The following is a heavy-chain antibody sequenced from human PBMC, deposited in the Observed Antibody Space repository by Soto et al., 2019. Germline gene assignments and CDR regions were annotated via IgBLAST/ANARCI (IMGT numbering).Heavy chain of an antibody. V-gene: IGHV3-33*01. CDR1: GFTFSSYG. J-gene: IGHJ4*02. CDR3: ARDLERSYYNVGY. Sequence: PGGSLRLSCAASGFTFSSYGMHWVRQAPGKGLEWVAVIWYDGSNKYYADSVKGRFTISRDNSKNTLYLQMNRLRAEDTAVYYWARDLERSYYNVGYWGQGTLVTVAS. CDR2: IWYDGSNK. D-gene: IGHD3-10*01.